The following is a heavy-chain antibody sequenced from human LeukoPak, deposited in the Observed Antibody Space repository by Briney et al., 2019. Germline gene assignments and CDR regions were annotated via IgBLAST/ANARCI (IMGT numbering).Heavy chain of an antibody. CDR1: GGTFSSYA. CDR2: IIPIFGTA. V-gene: IGHV1-69*06. CDR3: ATSTVTTYYYGMDV. Sequence: SVKVSCKASGGTFSSYAISWVRQAPRQGLEWMGGIIPIFGTANYAQKFQGRVTITADKSTSTAYMELSSLRSEDTAVYYCATSTVTTYYYGMDVWGKGTTVTVSS. J-gene: IGHJ6*04. D-gene: IGHD4-17*01.